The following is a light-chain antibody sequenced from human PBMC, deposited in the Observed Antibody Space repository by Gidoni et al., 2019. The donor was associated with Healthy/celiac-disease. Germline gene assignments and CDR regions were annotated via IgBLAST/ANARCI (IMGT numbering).Light chain of an antibody. CDR1: NKGDQY. J-gene: IGLJ1*01. V-gene: IGLV3-1*01. CDR2: PDS. Sequence: SYDLTQPRSVSVSPGQTARITCSGVNKGDQYACCYQPKPGQSRALFIYPDSKPPSGFPERFSGSNSGNTATLTISGTQAMDEADYYCQAWASSTGYVFGTGTKVTVL. CDR3: QAWASSTGYV.